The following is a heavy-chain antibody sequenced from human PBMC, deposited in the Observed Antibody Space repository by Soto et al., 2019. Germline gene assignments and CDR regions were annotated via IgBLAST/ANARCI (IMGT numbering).Heavy chain of an antibody. V-gene: IGHV3-11*01. Sequence: QVQLVESGGGLVKPGGSLRLSCAASGFTFSDYYMSWIRQAPGKGLEWVSYISSSGSTIYYADSVKGRFTISRDNAKNSLYLQMNSLRAEDTAVYYCAREACSSTSCYAVNYYYYYMHVWGKGTTVTVSS. CDR3: AREACSSTSCYAVNYYYYYMHV. D-gene: IGHD2-2*01. J-gene: IGHJ6*03. CDR1: GFTFSDYY. CDR2: ISSSGSTI.